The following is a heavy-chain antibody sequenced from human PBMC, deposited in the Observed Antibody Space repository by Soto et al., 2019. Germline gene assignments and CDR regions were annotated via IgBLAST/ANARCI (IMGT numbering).Heavy chain of an antibody. Sequence: QITLKESGPTLEKPTQTLTLTCTLSGFSLSTSGVGVGWIRQPPGKALEWLALIYWDDDKRYSPFLKSRLTITKDTSKNQVVLTPTNMDPVDTATYYCALKGDGYRGFKYWGQGTLVTVSS. D-gene: IGHD5-12*01. CDR1: GFSLSTSGVG. CDR2: IYWDDDK. J-gene: IGHJ4*02. CDR3: ALKGDGYRGFKY. V-gene: IGHV2-5*02.